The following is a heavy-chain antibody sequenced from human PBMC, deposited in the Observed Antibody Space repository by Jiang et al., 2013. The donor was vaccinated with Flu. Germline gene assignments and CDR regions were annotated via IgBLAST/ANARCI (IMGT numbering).Heavy chain of an antibody. CDR3: ARMVYFDF. D-gene: IGHD3-10*01. V-gene: IGHV1-3*01. J-gene: IGHJ4*02. Sequence: KFQGRVTITRDTSASTAYMELSSLRSEDTAVYYCARMVYFDFWGQGALVTVSS.